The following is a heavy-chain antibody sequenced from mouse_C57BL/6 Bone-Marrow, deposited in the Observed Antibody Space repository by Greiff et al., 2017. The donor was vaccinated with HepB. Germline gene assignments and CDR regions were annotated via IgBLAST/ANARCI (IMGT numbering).Heavy chain of an antibody. Sequence: QVQLQQSGPGLVQPSQSLSITCTVSGFSLTSYGVHWVRQSPGKGLEWLGVIWRGGSTDYNAAFMSRLSITKDNSKSQVFFKMNSLQADDTAIYYCAKRLITTVGNYAMDYWGQGTSVTVSS. J-gene: IGHJ4*01. CDR1: GFSLTSYG. V-gene: IGHV2-5*01. CDR2: IWRGGST. CDR3: AKRLITTVGNYAMDY. D-gene: IGHD1-1*01.